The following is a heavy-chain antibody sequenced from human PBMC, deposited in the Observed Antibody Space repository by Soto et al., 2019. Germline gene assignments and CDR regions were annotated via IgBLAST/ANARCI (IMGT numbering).Heavy chain of an antibody. CDR1: GGTFSSYT. J-gene: IGHJ4*02. CDR2: IISILGIA. Sequence: QVQLVQSGAEVKKPGSSVKVSCKASGGTFSSYTISWVRQAPGQGLEWMGRIISILGIANYAQKFQGRVTITADKYTSTAYMELLRLRSEDTAVYYCARGAILTGYVCVYWGQGTLVTVSS. CDR3: ARGAILTGYVCVY. D-gene: IGHD3-9*01. V-gene: IGHV1-69*02.